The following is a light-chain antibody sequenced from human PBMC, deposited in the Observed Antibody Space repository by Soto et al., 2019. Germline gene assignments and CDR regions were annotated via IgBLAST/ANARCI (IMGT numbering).Light chain of an antibody. J-gene: IGLJ2*01. V-gene: IGLV3-10*01. CDR2: EDS. Sequence: SYELTQPPSVSVSPGQTARITCSGDALPKKYAYWYQQKSGQAPVLVIYEDSKRPSGIPERFSGSSSGTMATLTISGAQVEDEADYYCYSTDSSGNHRVFGGGTKVNVL. CDR3: YSTDSSGNHRV. CDR1: ALPKKY.